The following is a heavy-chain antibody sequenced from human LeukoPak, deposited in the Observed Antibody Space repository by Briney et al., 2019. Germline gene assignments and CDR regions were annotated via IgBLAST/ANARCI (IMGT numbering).Heavy chain of an antibody. J-gene: IGHJ6*02. CDR1: GFTFSSYG. Sequence: PGGSLRLSCAASGFTFSSYGMHWVRQAPGKGLEWVAVISYDGSNKYYADSVKGRFTISRDNSKNTLYLQMNSLRAEDTAVYYCARRPIAVGGYYYYYYGMDVWGQGTTVTVSS. V-gene: IGHV3-30*03. CDR2: ISYDGSNK. CDR3: ARRPIAVGGYYYYYYGMDV. D-gene: IGHD6-19*01.